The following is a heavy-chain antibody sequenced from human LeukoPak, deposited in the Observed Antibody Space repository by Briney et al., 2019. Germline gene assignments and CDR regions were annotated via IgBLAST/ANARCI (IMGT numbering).Heavy chain of an antibody. Sequence: PGRSLRLSCAASGFTFSSYAMHWVRQAPGKGLEWVAVISYDGSNKYYADSVKGRFTISRDNSKNTLYLQMNSLRAEDTAVYYCARVGSSWYVAHFDYWGQGTLVTVSS. J-gene: IGHJ4*02. CDR2: ISYDGSNK. CDR1: GFTFSSYA. D-gene: IGHD6-13*01. CDR3: ARVGSSWYVAHFDY. V-gene: IGHV3-30-3*01.